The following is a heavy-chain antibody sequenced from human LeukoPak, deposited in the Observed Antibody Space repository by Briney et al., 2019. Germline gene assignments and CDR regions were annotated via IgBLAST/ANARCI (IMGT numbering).Heavy chain of an antibody. CDR2: IKSKTDGGTT. CDR3: TTIPHSVGAILRY. J-gene: IGHJ4*02. V-gene: IGHV3-15*07. Sequence: GGSLRLSCAASGFTFSNAWMNWVRQAPGKGLEWVGRIKSKTDGGTTDNAAPVKGRFTISRDDSKNTLYLQMNSLKTEDTAVYYCTTIPHSVGAILRYWGQGTLVTVSS. D-gene: IGHD1-26*01. CDR1: GFTFSNAW.